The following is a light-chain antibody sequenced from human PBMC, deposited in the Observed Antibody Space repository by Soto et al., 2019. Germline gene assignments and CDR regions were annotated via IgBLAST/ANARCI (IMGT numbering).Light chain of an antibody. Sequence: DIHMTQSPSTLSASVGDRVTITCRASQSLTIWLAWYQQKPGKAPNLLIYKTSSLESGVPSRFSVSGSGTAFTLTISSLQPDDFATYDCQHWPDYSWTFGQGTKVEVK. CDR3: QHWPDYSWT. V-gene: IGKV1-5*03. CDR1: QSLTIW. CDR2: KTS. J-gene: IGKJ1*01.